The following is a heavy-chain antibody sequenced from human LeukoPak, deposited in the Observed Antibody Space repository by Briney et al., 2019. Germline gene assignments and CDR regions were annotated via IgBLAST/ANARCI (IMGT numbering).Heavy chain of an antibody. CDR3: ARVLVVVAATGIGFDY. CDR1: GASISRYY. V-gene: IGHV4-59*01. CDR2: IYYSGST. Sequence: SETLSLTCTVSGASISRYYWSWVRQPPGKGLEWIGYIYYSGSTNYNPSLKSRVTISVDTSKNQFSLKLSSVTAADTAVYYCARVLVVVAATGIGFDYWGQGTLVTVSS. D-gene: IGHD2-15*01. J-gene: IGHJ4*02.